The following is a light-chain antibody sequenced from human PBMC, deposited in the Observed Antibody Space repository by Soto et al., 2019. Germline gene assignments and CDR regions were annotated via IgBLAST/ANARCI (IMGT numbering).Light chain of an antibody. CDR1: QAIYNY. CDR2: AAS. CDR3: QKFSAVPT. V-gene: IGKV1-27*01. Sequence: DIQMTQSPSSLAASVGDRVTITCRASQAIYNYLAWYQQKPGKVPTLLISAASTLQSGVPSRFSGSGSGTDFTLTISSLQPEDVATYYCQKFSAVPTFGGGTKVEI. J-gene: IGKJ4*01.